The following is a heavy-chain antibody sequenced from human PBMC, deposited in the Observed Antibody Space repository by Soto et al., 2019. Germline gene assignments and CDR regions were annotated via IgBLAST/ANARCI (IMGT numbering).Heavy chain of an antibody. D-gene: IGHD3-10*01. CDR2: ISNTGSTK. CDR3: ARDRSRDYYYYGLDV. V-gene: IGHV3-11*04. J-gene: IGHJ6*02. Sequence: GGSLRLSCVVSGFSFSDYYMSWIRQAPGKGLEWISYISNTGSTKYYADSVKGRFTISRDNSKNTLYLQMNSLRAEDTAVYYCARDRSRDYYYYGLDVWGQGTTVTVSS. CDR1: GFSFSDYY.